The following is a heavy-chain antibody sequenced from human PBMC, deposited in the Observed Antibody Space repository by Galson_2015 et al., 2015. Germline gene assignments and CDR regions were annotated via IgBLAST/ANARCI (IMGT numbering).Heavy chain of an antibody. CDR3: AREFHPGLWFDP. CDR2: MNPNSGNT. V-gene: IGHV1-8*01. Sequence: SVKVSCKASGSTFTSYDINWVRQATGQGLEWMGWMNPNSGNTGYAQRFQGRVTMTRNTSISTAYMELSSLRSEDTAVYYCAREFHPGLWFDPWGQGTLVTVSS. CDR1: GSTFTSYD. J-gene: IGHJ5*02.